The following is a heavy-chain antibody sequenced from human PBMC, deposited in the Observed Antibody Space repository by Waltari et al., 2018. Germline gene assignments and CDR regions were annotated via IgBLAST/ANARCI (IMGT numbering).Heavy chain of an antibody. CDR3: ARDLSFGSLDY. J-gene: IGHJ4*02. D-gene: IGHD3-10*01. Sequence: AESGGRVVQPETSLRLACSAVGFSVNMYGMFWVRQSPARGLEWVALIWYDGTKANYEDSVKGRFTISKDNSKNTLFLQMNSLRDGDTAVYFCARDLSFGSLDYGGQGTLVTVSS. V-gene: IGHV3-33*07. CDR1: GFSVNMYG. CDR2: IWYDGTKA.